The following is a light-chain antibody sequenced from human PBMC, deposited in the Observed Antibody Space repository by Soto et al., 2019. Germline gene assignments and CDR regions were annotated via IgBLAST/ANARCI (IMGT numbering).Light chain of an antibody. J-gene: IGLJ3*02. V-gene: IGLV4-69*01. CDR2: LNSDGSH. CDR3: QTWGTGIRV. CDR1: SGHSSYA. Sequence: QPVLTQSPSASASLGASVKLTCTLSSGHSSYAIAWHQQQPEKGPRYLMKLNSDGSHSKGDGIPDRFSVSSSGAERYLTISSLQSEDEADYCCQTWGTGIRVFGGGTKLTVL.